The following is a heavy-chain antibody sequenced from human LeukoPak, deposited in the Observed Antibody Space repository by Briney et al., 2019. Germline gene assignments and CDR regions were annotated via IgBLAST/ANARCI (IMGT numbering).Heavy chain of an antibody. Sequence: SETLSLTCAVYGGSFSGYYWSWIRQPPGKGLEWIGEINHSGNINYNPSLKSRVTISVDRSKNQFSLKLSSVTAADTAVYYCARGVVVKSRGYFDYWGQGTLVTVSS. CDR1: GGSFSGYY. J-gene: IGHJ4*02. CDR2: INHSGNI. V-gene: IGHV4-34*01. D-gene: IGHD3-22*01. CDR3: ARGVVVKSRGYFDY.